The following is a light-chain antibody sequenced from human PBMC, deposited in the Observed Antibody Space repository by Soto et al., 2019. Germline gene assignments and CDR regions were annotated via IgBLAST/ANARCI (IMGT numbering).Light chain of an antibody. Sequence: ELVLTQSPGTQSLSPGQRATLSCRASQSVSSSYLAWYQQKPGQAPRLLIYGASSRATGIPDRFSGRGSGAEFTLTISRLEPGDFAVYYCQQYGSSPGTFGQGTKVDIK. CDR1: QSVSSSY. CDR2: GAS. V-gene: IGKV3-20*01. J-gene: IGKJ1*01. CDR3: QQYGSSPGT.